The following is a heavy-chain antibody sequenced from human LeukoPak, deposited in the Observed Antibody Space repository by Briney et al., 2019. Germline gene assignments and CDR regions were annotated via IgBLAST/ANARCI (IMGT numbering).Heavy chain of an antibody. V-gene: IGHV3-20*04. CDR3: ARGGWYDFWSGFDY. CDR1: GFTFDDYG. CDR2: INWNGGST. Sequence: GSLRLSCAASGFTFDDYGMSWVRQAPGKGLEWVSGINWNGGSTGYADSVKGRFTISRDNAKNSLYLQMNSLRAEDTALYYCARGGWYDFWSGFDYWGQGTLVTVSS. D-gene: IGHD3-3*01. J-gene: IGHJ4*02.